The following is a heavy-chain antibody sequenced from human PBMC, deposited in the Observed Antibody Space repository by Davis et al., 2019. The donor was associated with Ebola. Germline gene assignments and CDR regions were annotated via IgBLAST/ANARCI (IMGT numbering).Heavy chain of an antibody. V-gene: IGHV7-4-1*02. J-gene: IGHJ1*01. CDR2: INTDTGNP. D-gene: IGHD4-23*01. CDR3: ATDELRSD. CDR1: GYTFTNYG. Sequence: SVTVSCKASGYTFTNYGIIWVRQAPGQGLEWMGWINTDTGNPTYAQAFMGRFVFSLDTSASTAYLQISSLKADDTAVYYCATDELRSDWGQGTLVTVSS.